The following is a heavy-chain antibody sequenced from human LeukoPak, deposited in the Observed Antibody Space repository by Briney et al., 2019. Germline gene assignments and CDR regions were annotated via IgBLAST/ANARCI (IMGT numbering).Heavy chain of an antibody. Sequence: SETLSLTCTVSGASIITTDYHWGWIRQPPGKGVEWIGSIYYSGTTYYNPSLKSRLTISVDTSRNHFSLSLSSVTAADTAIYYCAREIASSVEFWGQGSLVTVSS. D-gene: IGHD6-6*01. CDR1: GASIITTDYH. J-gene: IGHJ4*02. CDR3: AREIASSVEF. V-gene: IGHV4-39*02. CDR2: IYYSGTT.